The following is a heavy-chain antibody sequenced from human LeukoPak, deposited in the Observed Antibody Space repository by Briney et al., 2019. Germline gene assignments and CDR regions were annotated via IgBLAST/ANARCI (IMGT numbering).Heavy chain of an antibody. CDR1: GYIFTDYY. D-gene: IGHD3-22*01. Sequence: GASVKVSCKASGYIFTDYYIHWVRQAPGQGLEWMGRINPNSGGTNYAQKFQGRVTMTRDTSISTAYMDLSRLRSGDTAVYYCARTYDTRGWYFDLWGRGTLVTVSS. J-gene: IGHJ2*01. V-gene: IGHV1-2*06. CDR3: ARTYDTRGWYFDL. CDR2: INPNSGGT.